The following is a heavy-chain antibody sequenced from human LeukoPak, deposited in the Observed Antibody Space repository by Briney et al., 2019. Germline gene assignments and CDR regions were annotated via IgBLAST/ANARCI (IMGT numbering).Heavy chain of an antibody. D-gene: IGHD1-26*01. CDR1: GYTFTGYY. CDR2: VNPNSVGT. Sequence: ASVKVSCRASGYTFTGYYIHWVRQAPGQGLEWMGWVNPNSGGTGQGLEWMRWVNPNSVGTDYAQKFQGRVTMTGDTSITTAYMELSRLTSGDTAVYYCARGHSTSGSFDYWGQGTPVTVST. V-gene: IGHV1-2*02. CDR3: ARGHSTSGSFDY. J-gene: IGHJ4*02.